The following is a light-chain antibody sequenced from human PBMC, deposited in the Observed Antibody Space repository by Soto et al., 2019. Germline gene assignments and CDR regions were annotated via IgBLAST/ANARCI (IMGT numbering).Light chain of an antibody. CDR3: QKYNNWPPRMYT. V-gene: IGKV3-15*01. CDR2: GAS. CDR1: QSVSSN. Sequence: EIVMTQSPATLSVSPGERATLSCRASQSVSSNLAWYQQKPGQAPRLLIYGASTRATGIPARFSGSGSGTEFTLTISSLQSEDFAVYYCQKYNNWPPRMYTFGQGTKLEIK. J-gene: IGKJ2*01.